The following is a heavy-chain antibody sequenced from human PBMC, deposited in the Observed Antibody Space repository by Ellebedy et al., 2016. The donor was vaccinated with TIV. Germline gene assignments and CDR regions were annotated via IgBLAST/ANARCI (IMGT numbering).Heavy chain of an antibody. J-gene: IGHJ3*02. CDR1: GGSISSSSYY. Sequence: SETLSLTCTVSGGSISSSSYYWGWIRQPPGKGLEWIGSIYYSGSTYYNPSLKSRVTISVDTSKNQFSLKLNSVTAADTAVYYCARRGYDYFAFDIWGQGTMVTVSS. CDR2: IYYSGST. D-gene: IGHD5-12*01. V-gene: IGHV4-39*07. CDR3: ARRGYDYFAFDI.